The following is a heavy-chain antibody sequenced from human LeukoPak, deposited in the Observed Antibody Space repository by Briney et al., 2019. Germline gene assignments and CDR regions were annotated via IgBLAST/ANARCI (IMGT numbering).Heavy chain of an antibody. CDR2: IYTSGST. CDR1: GDSISSGSYY. V-gene: IGHV4-61*02. Sequence: PSQTLSLTCTVSGDSISSGSYYWSWIRQPAGKGLEWIGRIYTSGSTNYNPSLKSRVTISVDTSKNQFSLKLSSMTAADTAMYYCARGRVEMATIDFDYWGQGTLVTVSS. D-gene: IGHD5-24*01. J-gene: IGHJ4*02. CDR3: ARGRVEMATIDFDY.